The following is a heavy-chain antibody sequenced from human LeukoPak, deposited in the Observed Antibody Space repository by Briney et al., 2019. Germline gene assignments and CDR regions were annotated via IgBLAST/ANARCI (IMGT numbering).Heavy chain of an antibody. D-gene: IGHD1-26*01. CDR1: GYTFTGYY. Sequence: ASVKVSCKASGYTFTGYYMHWVRQAPGQGLEWMGWINPNSGGTNYAQKFQGWVTMTRDTSISTAYMELSRLRSDDTAVYYCARDPRDGNDAFDIWGRGTMVTVSS. CDR3: ARDPRDGNDAFDI. J-gene: IGHJ3*02. CDR2: INPNSGGT. V-gene: IGHV1-2*04.